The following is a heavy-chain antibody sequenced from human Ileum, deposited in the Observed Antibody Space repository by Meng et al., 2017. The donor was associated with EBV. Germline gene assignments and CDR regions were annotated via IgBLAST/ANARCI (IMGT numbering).Heavy chain of an antibody. CDR2: IYHSGST. CDR1: GDSISSNNW. Sequence: VQLQGSGPGLVKPSGTLSLTCAVSGDSISSNNWWSWVRQPPGKGLEWIGEIYHSGSTNYNPSFKSRVTMSVDKSKNQISLNLSSVTAADTAVYYCASGRDYAWHSWGRGTLVTVSS. D-gene: IGHD4-17*01. CDR3: ASGRDYAWHS. V-gene: IGHV4-4*02. J-gene: IGHJ4*02.